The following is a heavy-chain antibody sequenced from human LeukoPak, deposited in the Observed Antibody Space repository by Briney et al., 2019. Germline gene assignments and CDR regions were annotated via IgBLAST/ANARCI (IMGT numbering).Heavy chain of an antibody. CDR1: GYTFTSYG. CDR2: ISAYDGNT. J-gene: IGHJ5*02. CDR3: ARGPGIAAAGLNDP. V-gene: IGHV1-18*01. Sequence: WASVKVSCKASGYTFTSYGISWVRQAPGQGLEWMGWISAYDGNTNYAQKLQGRVTMTTDTSTSTAYMELRSLRSDDTAVYYCARGPGIAAAGLNDPWGQGTLVTVSS. D-gene: IGHD6-13*01.